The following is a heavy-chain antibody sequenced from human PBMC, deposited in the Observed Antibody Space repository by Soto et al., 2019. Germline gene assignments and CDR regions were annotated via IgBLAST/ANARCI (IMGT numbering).Heavy chain of an antibody. CDR2: ISYDGSNK. J-gene: IGHJ4*02. CDR1: GFTFSSYG. Sequence: QVQLVESGGGVVQPGRSLRLSCAASGFTFSSYGMHWVRQAPGKGLEWVAVISYDGSNKYYADSVKGRFTISRDNSKNTLYLQMNSLSTEDTALYPCAKHPVVLGATGRFDYWGQGTLVTVYS. V-gene: IGHV3-30*18. D-gene: IGHD1-26*01. CDR3: AKHPVVLGATGRFDY.